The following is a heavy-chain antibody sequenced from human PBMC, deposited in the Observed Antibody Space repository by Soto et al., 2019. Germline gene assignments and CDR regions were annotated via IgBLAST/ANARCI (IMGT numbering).Heavy chain of an antibody. CDR1: GFTFSSYA. V-gene: IGHV3-23*01. CDR3: AKDLSYDSSGYWDAFDI. Sequence: PGGSLRLSCAASGFTFSSYAMSWVRQAPGKGLEWVSAMSGSGGSTYYADSVKCRFTISRDNSKNTLYLQMNSLRAEDTAVYYCAKDLSYDSSGYWDAFDIWGQGTMVTVSS. CDR2: MSGSGGST. J-gene: IGHJ3*02. D-gene: IGHD3-22*01.